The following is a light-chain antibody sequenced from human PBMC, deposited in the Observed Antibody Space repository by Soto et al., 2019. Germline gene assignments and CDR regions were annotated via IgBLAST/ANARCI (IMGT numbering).Light chain of an antibody. CDR2: DVN. CDR1: NSDVGSYNR. Sequence: QSALTQPASVSGSPGQSITISCTGTNSDVGSYNRVSWYQQPPGTAPKLVIYDVNNRPSGVSYRFSGSKSGNTASLTISGLQAEDEADYYCHAYTTSETYVFGTGTRSPS. V-gene: IGLV2-14*01. CDR3: HAYTTSETYV. J-gene: IGLJ1*01.